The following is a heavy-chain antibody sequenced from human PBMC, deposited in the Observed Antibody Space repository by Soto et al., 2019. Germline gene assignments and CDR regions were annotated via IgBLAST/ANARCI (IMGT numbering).Heavy chain of an antibody. CDR1: GFTFRNYA. CDR3: ARDGIEYSGYDIDY. CDR2: IWYDGSNR. V-gene: IGHV3-33*01. D-gene: IGHD5-12*01. J-gene: IGHJ4*02. Sequence: QVQLVESGGGVVQPGTSLRLSCVTSGFTFRNYAFHWVRQSPGKGLEWVAVIWYDGSNRNYAESVKGRFTISKDDSQSKLYLQMNSLRAEDTAVYYCARDGIEYSGYDIDYWGQGTLVTVSS.